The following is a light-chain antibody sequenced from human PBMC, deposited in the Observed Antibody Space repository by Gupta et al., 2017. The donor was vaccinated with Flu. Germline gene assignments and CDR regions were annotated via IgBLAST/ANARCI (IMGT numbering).Light chain of an antibody. CDR2: DVG. V-gene: IGLV2-11*01. CDR1: SSDVGGYNY. Sequence: QSALTQPRSVSGSPGQSVTIPCTGTSSDVGGYNYVSWYQQHPGKAPKLMIYDVGKRPSGVPDRFSGSKSGNTASLTISGLQAEDEADYYCCSYAGSYTWVFGGGTKLTVL. J-gene: IGLJ3*02. CDR3: CSYAGSYTWV.